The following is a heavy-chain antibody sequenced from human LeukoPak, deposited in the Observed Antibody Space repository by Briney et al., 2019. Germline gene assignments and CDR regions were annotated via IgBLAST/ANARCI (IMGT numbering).Heavy chain of an antibody. CDR3: ARALRTDILTTDY. V-gene: IGHV1-2*02. D-gene: IGHD3-9*01. Sequence: ASVKVSCKASGYTFTGHFVHWVRQAPGQGLDWMGWSNPNSGGAKYAQNFQGRVSMTTDTSISTAYMELSRLRSGDTAVYYCARALRTDILTTDYWGQGTLVTVSS. CDR2: SNPNSGGA. CDR1: GYTFTGHF. J-gene: IGHJ4*02.